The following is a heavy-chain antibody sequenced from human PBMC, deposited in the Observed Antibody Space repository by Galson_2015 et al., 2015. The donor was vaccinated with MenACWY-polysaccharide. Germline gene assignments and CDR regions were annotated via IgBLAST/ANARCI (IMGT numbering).Heavy chain of an antibody. CDR1: GFTFRSSG. V-gene: IGHV3-30*18. Sequence: SLRLSCAASGFTFRSSGMHWVRQAPGKGLEWVALISDGGRRTYYADSVKGRFTLSRDNSRNTLYLEMSSLRAEDTAVYFCAKDTGDGDILTDYYPGYYYMDVWGKGTTVTVSS. CDR2: ISDGGRRT. D-gene: IGHD3-9*01. J-gene: IGHJ6*03. CDR3: AKDTGDGDILTDYYPGYYYMDV.